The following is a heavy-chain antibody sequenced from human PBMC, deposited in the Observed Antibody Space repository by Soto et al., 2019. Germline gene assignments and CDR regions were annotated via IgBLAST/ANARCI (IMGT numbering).Heavy chain of an antibody. CDR2: MSGSGGST. J-gene: IGHJ4*02. CDR1: GFTFSSYA. D-gene: IGHD3-22*01. CDR3: AKTRLNYYDSFDY. Sequence: PGGSLSLSCAASGFTFSSYAMSCVRQAPGKGLEWVSTMSGSGGSTYYADSVKGRFTISRDNSKNTLYLQMNSLRAEDTAEYYCAKTRLNYYDSFDYWGQGTLVTVSS. V-gene: IGHV3-23*01.